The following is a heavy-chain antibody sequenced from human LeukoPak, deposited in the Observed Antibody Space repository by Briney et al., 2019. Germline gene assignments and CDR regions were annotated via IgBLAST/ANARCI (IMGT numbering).Heavy chain of an antibody. CDR2: ISRSSTTI. CDR1: GFTFSSYN. V-gene: IGHV3-48*04. Sequence: GGSLRLSCAASGFTFSSYNMNWVRQAPGKGLEWLSFISRSSTTIYYADSVKGRFTISRDNAKNSLYLQMNRLRAEDTAVYYCAKDDGGSYVFSWFDPWGQGTLVTVSS. CDR3: AKDDGGSYVFSWFDP. D-gene: IGHD1-26*01. J-gene: IGHJ5*02.